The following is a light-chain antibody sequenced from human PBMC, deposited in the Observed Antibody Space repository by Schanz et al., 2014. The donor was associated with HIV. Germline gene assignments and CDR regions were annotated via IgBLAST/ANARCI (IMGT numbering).Light chain of an antibody. CDR1: SSDVGGFYY. Sequence: QSALTQPASVSGSPGQSINISCTGTSSDVGGFYYVSWYQQHPGKAPKLMIYDVRHRPSGVSSRFSGSKSGNTASLTISGLQAEDEADYYCSSYIGTGTLEVFGGGTKLTVL. CDR2: DVR. CDR3: SSYIGTGTLEV. V-gene: IGLV2-14*03. J-gene: IGLJ3*02.